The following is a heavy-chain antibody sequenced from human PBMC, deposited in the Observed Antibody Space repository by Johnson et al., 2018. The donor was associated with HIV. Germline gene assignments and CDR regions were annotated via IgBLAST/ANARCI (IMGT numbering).Heavy chain of an antibody. D-gene: IGHD3-3*01. CDR3: AKPYYDFWSGYYEYNAFDI. CDR1: GFTFSSYG. J-gene: IGHJ3*02. V-gene: IGHV3-30*02. CDR2: IRYDGSNK. Sequence: QVQLVESRGGVVQPGGSLRLSCAASGFTFSSYGMHWVRQAPGKGLEWVAFIRYDGSNKYYADSVKGRFTISRDNSKNTIYLQMNSLRVEDTAVYYCAKPYYDFWSGYYEYNAFDIWGQGTLVTVSS.